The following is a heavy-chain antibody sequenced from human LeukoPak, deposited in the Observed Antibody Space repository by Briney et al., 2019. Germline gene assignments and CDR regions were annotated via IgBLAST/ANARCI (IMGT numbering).Heavy chain of an antibody. Sequence: GSLRLSCAASGFTFSDSYMSWIRQAPGKGPEYLSYISGSGSDIIYADSVRGRFTISRDNAKNSLYLQMNSLRAEDTAVYYCTRSARPLDSWGQGTLVTVSS. D-gene: IGHD6-25*01. CDR1: GFTFSDSY. J-gene: IGHJ4*02. V-gene: IGHV3-11*01. CDR3: TRSARPLDS. CDR2: ISGSGSDI.